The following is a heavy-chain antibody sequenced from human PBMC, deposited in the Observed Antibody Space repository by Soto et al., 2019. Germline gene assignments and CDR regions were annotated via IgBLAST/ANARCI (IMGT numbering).Heavy chain of an antibody. D-gene: IGHD3-10*01. CDR2: INPYDGNT. V-gene: IGHV1-18*01. CDR1: GYTFNAYG. J-gene: IGHJ6*03. Sequence: QVQVVQSGGEVKNPGASVKVSCKASGYTFNAYGVSWVRQAPGQGLEWMGWINPYDGNTNYTQTRQGRVTMTTDTSTSTAYMELRSLRSDDTAVYYCARGGVSSYMDVWGKGTTVTVSS. CDR3: ARGGVSSYMDV.